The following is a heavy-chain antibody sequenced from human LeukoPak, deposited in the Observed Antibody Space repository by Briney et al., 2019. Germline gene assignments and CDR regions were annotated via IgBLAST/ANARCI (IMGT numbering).Heavy chain of an antibody. CDR1: AFNFTAYW. V-gene: IGHV3-74*01. CDR3: AVSNGGYGP. Sequence: GGSLRLSCGSTAFNFTAYWMHWVRQDPRQGLLWVARINSDGTTTNYADSVKGRFTVSRDNAKNTLFLQMNSLRAEDTAVYFCAVSNGGYGPWGQGALVTVSS. J-gene: IGHJ5*02. CDR2: INSDGTTT. D-gene: IGHD5-12*01.